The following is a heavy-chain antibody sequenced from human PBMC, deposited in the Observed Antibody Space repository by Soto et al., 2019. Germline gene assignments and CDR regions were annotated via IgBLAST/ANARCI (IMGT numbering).Heavy chain of an antibody. CDR1: GDSISSGDYY. CDR2: IYYSGNT. D-gene: IGHD6-13*01. V-gene: IGHV4-30-4*01. J-gene: IGHJ4*02. Sequence: QVQLRESGPGLVKPSQTLSLTCTVSGDSISSGDYYWSWIRQPPGKGLEWIGCIYYSGNTYYNPCLKRRFSISVDTSKTQFSLQLSSVTVANTGVYYCARAFKRYSSPPGPREYWGLGTLVTVSS. CDR3: ARAFKRYSSPPGPREY.